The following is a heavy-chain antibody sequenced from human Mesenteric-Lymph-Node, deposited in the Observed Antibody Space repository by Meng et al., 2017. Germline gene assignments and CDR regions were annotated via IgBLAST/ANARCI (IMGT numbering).Heavy chain of an antibody. CDR2: ISYDGNDK. CDR3: ARSIFGVVNDAFDI. J-gene: IGHJ3*02. V-gene: IGHV3-30*10. CDR1: GFTFSRYA. D-gene: IGHD3-3*01. Sequence: GASLKISCAASGFTFSRYAMHWVRQAPGKGLEWVAVISYDGNDKYYTDAVKGRFTISRDNSKNMLFLNMDSRRPEDTAVHYCARSIFGVVNDAFDIWGQGTMVTVSS.